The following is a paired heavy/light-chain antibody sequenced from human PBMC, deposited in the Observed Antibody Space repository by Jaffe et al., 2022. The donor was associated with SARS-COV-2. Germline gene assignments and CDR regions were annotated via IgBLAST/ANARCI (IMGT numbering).Heavy chain of an antibody. V-gene: IGHV1-2*02. CDR2: INPNSGGT. Sequence: QVQLVQSGAEVKKPGASVKVSCKASGYTFTGYYMHWVRQAPGQGLEWMGWINPNSGGTNYAQKFQGRVTMTRDTSISTAYMELSRLRSGDTAVYYCARADHKGHVDTAMAFDYWGQGTLVTVSS. CDR3: ARADHKGHVDTAMAFDY. J-gene: IGHJ4*02. D-gene: IGHD5-18*01. CDR1: GYTFTGYY.
Light chain of an antibody. CDR1: QSISSY. V-gene: IGKV1-39*01. CDR3: QQSYSSYT. CDR2: AAS. J-gene: IGKJ2*01. Sequence: DIQMTQSPSSLSASVGDRVTITCRASQSISSYLNWYQQKPGKAPKLLIYAASSLQSGVPSRFSGSGSGTDFTLTISSLQPEDFATYYCQQSYSSYTFGQGTKLEIK.